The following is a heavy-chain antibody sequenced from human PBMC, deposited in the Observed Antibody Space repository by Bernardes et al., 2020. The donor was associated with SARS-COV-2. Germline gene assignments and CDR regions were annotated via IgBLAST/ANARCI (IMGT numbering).Heavy chain of an antibody. V-gene: IGHV4-30-2*01. Sequence: SETLSLTRAVSGGSISRGGYSWSWIRQPPGKGLEWIGYIDNSGSTYYNPSLKSRVTISVDRSKNQFSLKLSSVTAADTAVYYCATDSRSSSTEWYFDLWGRGTLVTVSP. D-gene: IGHD6-6*01. CDR1: GGSISRGGYS. CDR3: ATDSRSSSTEWYFDL. CDR2: IDNSGST. J-gene: IGHJ2*01.